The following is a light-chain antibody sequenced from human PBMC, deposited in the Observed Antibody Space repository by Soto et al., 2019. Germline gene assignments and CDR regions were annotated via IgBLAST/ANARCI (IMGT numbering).Light chain of an antibody. CDR3: QQLNSFPIP. V-gene: IGKV1-9*01. J-gene: IGKJ3*01. CDR1: QGIANV. Sequence: IQLTQSPSSLSASVGDRVTISCRASQGIANVLAWYQQKPGKAPKLLIYGASTLQSGVPSRFSGSGSGTDFTLTIRSLQPEDFATYYCQQLNSFPIPFGPGTKVDIK. CDR2: GAS.